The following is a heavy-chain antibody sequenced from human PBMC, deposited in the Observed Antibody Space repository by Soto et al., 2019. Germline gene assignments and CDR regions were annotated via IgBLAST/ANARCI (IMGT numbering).Heavy chain of an antibody. Sequence: EVQLLESGGGLVQPGGPLRLSCAASGLTFSSYAMGWVHQAPGKGLEWVSTITGSGGTTLYADSVKGRFAISRDNSKNRLYLQMDSLRAEDTAVYYCAKYSGSGTYFDYWGQGTLVTVSS. D-gene: IGHD3-10*01. CDR3: AKYSGSGTYFDY. CDR2: ITGSGGTT. V-gene: IGHV3-23*01. J-gene: IGHJ4*02. CDR1: GLTFSSYA.